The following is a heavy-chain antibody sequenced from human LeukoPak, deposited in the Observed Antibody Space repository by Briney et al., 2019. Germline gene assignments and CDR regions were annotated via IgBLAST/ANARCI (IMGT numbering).Heavy chain of an antibody. CDR2: ISYSGRT. Sequence: SETLSLTCTVSGGSISSSSYYWGWIRQPPGEGPEWIGSISYSGRTHYHPSLKSRVSISVDTSKNQFSLNLSSVTAADTAVYCCARKKTGATNGLDVWGQGTTVTVSS. CDR3: ARKKTGATNGLDV. J-gene: IGHJ6*02. CDR1: GGSISSSSYY. V-gene: IGHV4-39*01. D-gene: IGHD1-1*01.